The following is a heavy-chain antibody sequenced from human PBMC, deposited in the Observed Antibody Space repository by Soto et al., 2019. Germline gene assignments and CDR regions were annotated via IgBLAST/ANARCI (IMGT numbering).Heavy chain of an antibody. J-gene: IGHJ4*02. CDR3: AKDKEVCSSWYLGGYFGY. V-gene: IGHV3-9*01. D-gene: IGHD6-13*01. CDR2: ISWNSGSI. CDR1: GFTFDDYA. Sequence: EVQLVESGGGLVQPGRSLRLSCAASGFTFDDYAMHWVRQAPGKGLEWVSGISWNSGSIGYADSVKGRFTISRDNAKNSLYLQMNSVRAEDTALYYCAKDKEVCSSWYLGGYFGYWGQGTLVRVSS.